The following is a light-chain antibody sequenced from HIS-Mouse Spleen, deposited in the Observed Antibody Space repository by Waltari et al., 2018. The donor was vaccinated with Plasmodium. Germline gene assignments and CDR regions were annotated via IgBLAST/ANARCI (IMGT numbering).Light chain of an antibody. V-gene: IGLV2-11*01. J-gene: IGLJ1*01. CDR1: SSDVGGYNY. CDR3: CSYAGSYTYV. CDR2: DVS. Sequence: QSALTQPRSVSGSPGQSVTISCTGTSSDVGGYNYVSWYQQHPGKAPKLMFYDVSKRPVGVPYRFSGSKSGNTASLTISGLQAEDEADYYCCSYAGSYTYVFGTGTKVTVL.